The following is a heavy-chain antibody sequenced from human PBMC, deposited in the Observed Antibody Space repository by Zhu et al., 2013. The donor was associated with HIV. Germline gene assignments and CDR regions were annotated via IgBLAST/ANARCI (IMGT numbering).Heavy chain of an antibody. D-gene: IGHD4-4*01. CDR3: ARNPLQYSYYYYYYMDV. J-gene: IGHJ6*03. V-gene: IGHV1-2*02. CDR1: GYTFTAYY. CDR2: INPNSGGT. Sequence: QVQLVQSGAEVKNPGASVKVSCKASGYTFTAYYMHWVRQAPGQGLEWMGWINPNSGGTNYAQNFEGRVTMTRDTSISTAYMELRSLRSDDTAVYYCARNPLQYSYYYYYYMDVWGKGTTVTVSS.